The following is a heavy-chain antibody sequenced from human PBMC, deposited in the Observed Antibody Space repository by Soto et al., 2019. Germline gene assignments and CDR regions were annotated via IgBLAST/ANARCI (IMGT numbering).Heavy chain of an antibody. V-gene: IGHV4-59*01. J-gene: IGHJ3*01. Sequence: SETLSLTCTVSGGSISSYYWSWIRQPPGKGLEWIGYIYCSGSTNYNPSLKSRVTISVDTSKNQFSLKLSSVTAADTAVYYCARDRSGSSFFSLWYQRTMVTVSS. D-gene: IGHD1-26*01. CDR3: ARDRSGSSFFSL. CDR2: IYCSGST. CDR1: GGSISSYY.